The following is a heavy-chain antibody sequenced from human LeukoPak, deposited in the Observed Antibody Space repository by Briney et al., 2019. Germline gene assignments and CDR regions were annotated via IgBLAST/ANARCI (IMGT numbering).Heavy chain of an antibody. CDR1: GFTFSSYS. D-gene: IGHD5-18*01. Sequence: PGGPLRLSCAASGFTFSSYSMNWVRQAPGKGLEWVSSISSSSSYIYYADSVKGRFTISRDNAKNSLYLQMNSLRAEDTAVYYCARAVGIVDTAMAIFDYWGQGTLVTVSS. CDR2: ISSSSSYI. V-gene: IGHV3-21*01. J-gene: IGHJ4*02. CDR3: ARAVGIVDTAMAIFDY.